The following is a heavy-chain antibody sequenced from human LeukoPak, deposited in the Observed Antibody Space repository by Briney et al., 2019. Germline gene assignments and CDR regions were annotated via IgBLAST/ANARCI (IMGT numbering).Heavy chain of an antibody. D-gene: IGHD1-7*01. V-gene: IGHV1-69*13. CDR3: ARASYNWNYRYYYYGMDV. CDR2: IIPIFGTA. J-gene: IGHJ6*02. Sequence: SVKVSCTASGGTFSIYAISWVRQAPGQGLEWVGGIIPIFGTANYAQKFQGRVTITADESTSTAHMELSSLRSEDTAVYYCARASYNWNYRYYYYGMDVWGQGTTVTVSS. CDR1: GGTFSIYA.